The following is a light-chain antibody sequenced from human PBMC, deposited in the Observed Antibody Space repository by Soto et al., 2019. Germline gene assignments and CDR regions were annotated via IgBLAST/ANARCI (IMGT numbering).Light chain of an antibody. CDR3: QSYDSSLSGAV. J-gene: IGLJ7*01. CDR1: SSNIGAGYD. V-gene: IGLV1-40*01. Sequence: QSVLTQPPSVSGATGQRVTISCTGSSSNIGAGYDVHWYQQLPGTAPKLLIYGNSNRPSGVPDRFSGSKSGTSASLAITGLQAEDEAHYYCQSYDSSLSGAVFGGGTQLTV. CDR2: GNS.